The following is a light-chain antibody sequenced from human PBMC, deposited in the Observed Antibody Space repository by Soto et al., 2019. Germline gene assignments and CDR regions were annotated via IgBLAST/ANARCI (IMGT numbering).Light chain of an antibody. CDR2: GAS. J-gene: IGKJ4*01. CDR1: QSVSSN. V-gene: IGKV3-15*01. Sequence: EIVMTHSPATLSLSPGERATLSCRASQSVSSNLAWYQQKPGQAPRLLIYGASTRATGIPARFSGSGSGTEFTLTISSLQAEDLAVYYCQQYNNWPLTFGGGTKVEIK. CDR3: QQYNNWPLT.